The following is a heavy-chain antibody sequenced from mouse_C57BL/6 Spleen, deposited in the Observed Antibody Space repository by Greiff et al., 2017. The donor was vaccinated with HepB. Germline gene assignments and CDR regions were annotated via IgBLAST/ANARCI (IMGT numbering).Heavy chain of an antibody. CDR1: GFTFSSYA. J-gene: IGHJ2*01. V-gene: IGHV5-4*01. CDR3: ARDRPSTMITAPLDY. D-gene: IGHD2-4*01. Sequence: EVQVVESGGGLVKPGGSLKLSCAASGFTFSSYAMSWVRQTPEKRLEWVATISDGGSYTYYPDNVKGRFTISRDNAKNNLYLQMSHLKSEDTAMYYCARDRPSTMITAPLDYWGQGTTLTVSS. CDR2: ISDGGSYT.